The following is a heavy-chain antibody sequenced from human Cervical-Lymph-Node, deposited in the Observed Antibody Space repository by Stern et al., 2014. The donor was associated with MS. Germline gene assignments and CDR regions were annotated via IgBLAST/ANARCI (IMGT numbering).Heavy chain of an antibody. V-gene: IGHV5-51*01. CDR2: IYPGDSDT. Sequence: EVQLVQSGAEVKKPGESLKISCKGSGSWIGWVRQKPGKGLEFVGVIYPGDSDTTYSPSFQGQVTISADKSIRTAYLQWSSLTASDTAIYYCATLEYRDSSGHFDHWGQGTLVIVSS. CDR1: GSW. CDR3: ATLEYRDSSGHFDH. J-gene: IGHJ4*02. D-gene: IGHD3-22*01.